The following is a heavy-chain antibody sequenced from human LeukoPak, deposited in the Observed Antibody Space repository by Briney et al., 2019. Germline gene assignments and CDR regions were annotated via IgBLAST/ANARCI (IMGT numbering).Heavy chain of an antibody. V-gene: IGHV4-59*02. Sequence: SETLSHTCTVSGDSVSSYYWSWSRQPPGKGLEWIGYIYYSGSTNYNPSLKSRVTTSVGTSKNQFSLKLTSVTAADTAVYYCARAGSSWSFDYWGQGTLVTVSS. J-gene: IGHJ4*02. CDR2: IYYSGST. CDR3: ARAGSSWSFDY. CDR1: GDSVSSYY. D-gene: IGHD6-13*01.